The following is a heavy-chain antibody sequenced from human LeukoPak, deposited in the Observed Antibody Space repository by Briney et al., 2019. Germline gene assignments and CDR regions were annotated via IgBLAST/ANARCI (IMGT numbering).Heavy chain of an antibody. CDR2: ISTYNGNT. CDR1: GYTFTSYG. CDR3: ARLRAPYYYDSSGNDAFDI. J-gene: IGHJ3*02. Sequence: GASVKVSFKSSGYTFTSYGISWVRQAPGQGLEWMGWISTYNGNTNNSQKLQGRVSMTTDTTTSTAYMELRSLRSDDTAVYYCARLRAPYYYDSSGNDAFDIWGQGTMVTVSS. D-gene: IGHD3-22*01. V-gene: IGHV1-18*01.